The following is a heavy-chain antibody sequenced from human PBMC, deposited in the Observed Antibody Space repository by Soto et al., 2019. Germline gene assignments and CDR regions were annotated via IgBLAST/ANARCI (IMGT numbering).Heavy chain of an antibody. CDR2: ISYDGSNK. CDR1: GFTFSSYG. CDR3: AKGDALRYFDWLATLQN. J-gene: IGHJ4*02. Sequence: GGSLRLSCAASGFTFSSYGMHWVRQAPGKGLEWVAVISYDGSNKYYADSVKGRFTISRDNSKNTLYLQMNSLRAEDTAVYYCAKGDALRYFDWLATLQNWGQGTLVTVSS. V-gene: IGHV3-30*18. D-gene: IGHD3-9*01.